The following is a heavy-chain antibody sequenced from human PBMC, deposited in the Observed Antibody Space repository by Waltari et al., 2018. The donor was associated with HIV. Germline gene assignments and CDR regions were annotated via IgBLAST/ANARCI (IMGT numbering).Heavy chain of an antibody. J-gene: IGHJ5*02. V-gene: IGHV4-30-2*01. CDR1: GDSFSSVCYS. Sequence: HLQLQEFGSGLVKPSETLSPTFAVSGDSFSSVCYSWSWIRQPPGEALEWIGFIYHSGSTYYNPSLSSRVTISADTSKNHFSLRLRSVTAADTAVYYCARAPPQSSVFSWFDPWGQETLVTVSS. CDR3: ARAPPQSSVFSWFDP. D-gene: IGHD6-6*01. CDR2: IYHSGST.